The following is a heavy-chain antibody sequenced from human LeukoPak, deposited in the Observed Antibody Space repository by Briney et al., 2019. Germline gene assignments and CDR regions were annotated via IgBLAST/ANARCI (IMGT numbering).Heavy chain of an antibody. Sequence: PSETLSLTCAVSGYSISGGYYWGWIRQPPGKGLEWIGSIYHSGSTYYNPSLKSRVTISVDTSKNQFSLKLSSVTAADTAVYYCARHGSDYVWGSYRHNWFDPWGQGTLVTVS. CDR1: GYSISGGYY. V-gene: IGHV4-38-2*01. CDR3: ARHGSDYVWGSYRHNWFDP. CDR2: IYHSGST. J-gene: IGHJ5*02. D-gene: IGHD3-16*02.